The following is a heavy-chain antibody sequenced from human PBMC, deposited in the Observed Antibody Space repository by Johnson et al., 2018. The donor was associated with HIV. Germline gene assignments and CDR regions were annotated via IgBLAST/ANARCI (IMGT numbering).Heavy chain of an antibody. CDR2: ISSSGTTI. J-gene: IGHJ3*01. Sequence: QVQLVESGGGLVQPGGSLRLSCVASGFTFSDYYMSWIRQAPGKGLEWVSYISSSGTTIYSADSVQGRFTISRDNSKNTLYLQMNSLRAEDTAVYYCARENYRRRDAFDVWGQGTVVIVSS. V-gene: IGHV3-11*01. CDR3: ARENYRRRDAFDV. D-gene: IGHD1-7*01. CDR1: GFTFSDYY.